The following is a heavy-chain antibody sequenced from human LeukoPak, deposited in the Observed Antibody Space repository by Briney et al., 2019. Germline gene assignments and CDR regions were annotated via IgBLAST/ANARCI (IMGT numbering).Heavy chain of an antibody. J-gene: IGHJ3*02. Sequence: SETLSLTCAVSDDSFSSHYWTWIRQPPGKGLEWIGYISYIGSTNYNPSLKSRVTISIDTTKNQFSLKLSSVTAADTAVYYCARDLVTVTKGFDIWGEGTMVSVSS. V-gene: IGHV4-59*11. CDR2: ISYIGST. CDR3: ARDLVTVTKGFDI. CDR1: DDSFSSHY. D-gene: IGHD4-17*01.